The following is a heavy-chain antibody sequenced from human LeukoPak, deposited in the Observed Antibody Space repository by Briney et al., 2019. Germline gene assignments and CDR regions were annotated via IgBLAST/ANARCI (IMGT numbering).Heavy chain of an antibody. CDR3: ATADSYGPERGNYYYMDV. Sequence: SVKVSCKASGGTFSSYAISWVRQAPGQGLEWVGGIIPIFGTANYAQKFQGRVTMTEDTSTDTAYMELSSLRSEDTAVYYCATADSYGPERGNYYYMDVWGKGTTVTVSS. J-gene: IGHJ6*03. D-gene: IGHD5-18*01. CDR2: IIPIFGTA. V-gene: IGHV1-69*06. CDR1: GGTFSSYA.